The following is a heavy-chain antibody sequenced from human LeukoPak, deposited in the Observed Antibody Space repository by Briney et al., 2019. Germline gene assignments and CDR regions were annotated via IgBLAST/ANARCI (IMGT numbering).Heavy chain of an antibody. Sequence: PGGSLRLSCAASGFTVSSNYMSWVRQPPGKGLEWIGEINHSGSTNYNPSLKSRVTISVDTSKNQFSLKLSSVTAADTAVYYCARERFTMIRYFDLWGRGTLVTVSS. CDR2: INHSGST. CDR3: ARERFTMIRYFDL. CDR1: GFTVSSNY. J-gene: IGHJ2*01. D-gene: IGHD3-22*01. V-gene: IGHV4-34*01.